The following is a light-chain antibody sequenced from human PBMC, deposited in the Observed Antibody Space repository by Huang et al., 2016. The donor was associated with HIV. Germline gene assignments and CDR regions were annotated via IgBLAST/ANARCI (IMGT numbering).Light chain of an antibody. CDR3: QQRSNWLT. V-gene: IGKV3-11*01. CDR1: QSVSTY. Sequence: VLTQSPATLSLSPGERATLSCRTSQSVSTYLAWYQQRPGQPPRLLIYDASNRATGIPAMVSGSGSGTDFTLTISSLEPEDFAVYYCQQRSNWLTFGGGTKV. CDR2: DAS. J-gene: IGKJ4*01.